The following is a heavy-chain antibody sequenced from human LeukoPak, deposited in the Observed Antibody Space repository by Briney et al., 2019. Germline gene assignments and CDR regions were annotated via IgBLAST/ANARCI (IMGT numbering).Heavy chain of an antibody. Sequence: GGSLRLSCAASGFTVSSNYMSWVRQAPGKGLGWVSVIYSGGSTYYADSVKGRFTISRDNSKNTLYLQMNSLRAEDTAVYYCAISGGYVQGAFDIWGQGTMVTVSS. J-gene: IGHJ3*02. CDR2: IYSGGST. CDR3: AISGGYVQGAFDI. D-gene: IGHD1-26*01. CDR1: GFTVSSNY. V-gene: IGHV3-66*01.